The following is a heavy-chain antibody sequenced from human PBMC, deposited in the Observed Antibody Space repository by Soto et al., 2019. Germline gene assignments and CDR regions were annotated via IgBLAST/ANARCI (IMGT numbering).Heavy chain of an antibody. CDR1: GFTFSSYW. CDR3: ARSITGYSYADS. Sequence: EVQLVESGGGLVQPGGSLRLSCAASGFTFSSYWMHWVRQAPGKGLVWVSRIYSDGSSTVYVDSVKGRFTISRDNAKNTLYLQMNSLRAEDTAVYYCARSITGYSYADSWGQGTLVTVSS. J-gene: IGHJ4*02. D-gene: IGHD5-18*01. V-gene: IGHV3-74*01. CDR2: IYSDGSST.